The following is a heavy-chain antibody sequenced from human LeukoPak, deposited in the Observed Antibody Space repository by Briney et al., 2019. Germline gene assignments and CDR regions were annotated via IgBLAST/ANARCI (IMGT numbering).Heavy chain of an antibody. Sequence: ASVKVSCKASGYTFTRYYFHWVRQAPGQGLEWMGIINPSGGRTNNAQQFQDRVTMTRDTSTSTVYMQLSSLRSEDTAVYYCARDLAIAAAPYGMDVWGQGTTVTVSS. D-gene: IGHD6-13*01. J-gene: IGHJ6*02. CDR2: INPSGGRT. V-gene: IGHV1-46*01. CDR1: GYTFTRYY. CDR3: ARDLAIAAAPYGMDV.